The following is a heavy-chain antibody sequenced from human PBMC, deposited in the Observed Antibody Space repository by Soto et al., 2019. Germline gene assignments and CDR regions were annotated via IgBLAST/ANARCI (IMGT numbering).Heavy chain of an antibody. J-gene: IGHJ6*02. V-gene: IGHV4-39*01. CDR1: GGSISSSSYY. D-gene: IGHD2-21*02. CDR2: IYYSGST. CDR3: ARPLWLGGDHILYPDYYYYGMDV. Sequence: SETLSLTCTVSGGSISSSSYYWGWIRQPPGKGLEWIGSIYYSGSTYYNPSLKSRVTISVDTSKNQFSLKLSSVTAADTAVYYCARPLWLGGDHILYPDYYYYGMDVWGQGTTVTVSS.